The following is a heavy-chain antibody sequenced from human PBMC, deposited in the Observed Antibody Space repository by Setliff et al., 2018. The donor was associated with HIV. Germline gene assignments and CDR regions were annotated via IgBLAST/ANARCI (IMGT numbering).Heavy chain of an antibody. CDR2: ISTTGST. CDR3: ARGRFVGFDY. Sequence: LSLTCTVSGGSISSGSYFWIWIRQPAGKGLEWIGHISTTGSTNYNPSLKSRVIMSVDTSKNQFSLNLTSVTAADTAVYYCARGRFVGFDYWGQGTLVTVSS. J-gene: IGHJ4*02. CDR1: GGSISSGSYF. V-gene: IGHV4-61*09. D-gene: IGHD3-16*02.